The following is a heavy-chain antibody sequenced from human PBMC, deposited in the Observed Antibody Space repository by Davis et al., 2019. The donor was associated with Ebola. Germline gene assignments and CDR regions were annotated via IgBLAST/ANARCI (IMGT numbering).Heavy chain of an antibody. CDR3: ARERVTCGGGSCYYSGLDV. V-gene: IGHV3-7*03. CDR1: AFSFRTYW. D-gene: IGHD2-15*01. CDR2: IKAEGSEK. Sequence: GRSLRPSCAPSAFSFRTYWMSWVRQAPGKVLEWLANIKAEGSEKFYVDSLKGRLAISRDNAKNSLFLQINSLGAEDTAVYYCARERVTCGGGSCYYSGLDVWGLGTTVTVSS. J-gene: IGHJ6*02.